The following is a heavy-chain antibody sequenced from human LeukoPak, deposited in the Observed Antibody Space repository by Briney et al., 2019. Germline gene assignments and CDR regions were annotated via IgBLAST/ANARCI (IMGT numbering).Heavy chain of an antibody. CDR3: ARWYSSGWAFDY. CDR1: GGTISSYY. Sequence: SETLSLTCTVSGGTISSYYWNWIRQPPGKGLEWIGYIHYSGSTKYNPSLKSRVTISVDASKNQFSLKLSSVTATDTAVYYCARWYSSGWAFDYWGQGTLVTVSS. J-gene: IGHJ4*02. V-gene: IGHV4-59*08. CDR2: IHYSGST. D-gene: IGHD6-19*01.